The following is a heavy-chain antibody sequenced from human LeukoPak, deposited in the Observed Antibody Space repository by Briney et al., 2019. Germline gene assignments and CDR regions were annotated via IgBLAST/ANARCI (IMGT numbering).Heavy chain of an antibody. D-gene: IGHD5-12*01. Sequence: GASVKVSCKAPGYTFTGYYMHWVRQAPGQGLEWMGWINPNSGGTNYAQKFQGWVTMTRDTSISTAYMELSRLRSDDTAVYYCARSYSGYDLLFDYWGQGTLVTVSS. V-gene: IGHV1-2*04. CDR3: ARSYSGYDLLFDY. J-gene: IGHJ4*02. CDR1: GYTFTGYY. CDR2: INPNSGGT.